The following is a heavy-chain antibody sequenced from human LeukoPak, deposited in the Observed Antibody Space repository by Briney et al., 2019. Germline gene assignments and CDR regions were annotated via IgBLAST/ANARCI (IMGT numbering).Heavy chain of an antibody. V-gene: IGHV7-4-1*02. CDR1: GYTFTSYA. CDR3: AREEGLGYYDSSAFDI. Sequence: ASVKVSCKASGYTFTSYAMNWVRQAPGQGLEWMGWINTNTGNPTYAQGFTGRFVFSLDTSVSTAYLQISSLKAEDTAVYYCAREEGLGYYDSSAFDIWGQGTMVTVSS. CDR2: INTNTGNP. D-gene: IGHD3-22*01. J-gene: IGHJ3*02.